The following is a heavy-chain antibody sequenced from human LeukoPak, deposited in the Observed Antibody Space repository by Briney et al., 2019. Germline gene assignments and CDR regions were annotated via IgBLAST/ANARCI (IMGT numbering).Heavy chain of an antibody. J-gene: IGHJ6*03. V-gene: IGHV3-21*01. CDR1: GFTFSSYS. CDR2: ISSSSSYI. Sequence: GGSLRLSCAASGFTFSSYSMNWVRQAPGKGLDWVSSISSSSSYIYYADSVKGRFTISRDNAKNSLYLQMNSPRAEDTAVYYCARSSILEWLPYYYYYMDVWGKGTTVTVSS. CDR3: ARSSILEWLPYYYYYMDV. D-gene: IGHD3-3*01.